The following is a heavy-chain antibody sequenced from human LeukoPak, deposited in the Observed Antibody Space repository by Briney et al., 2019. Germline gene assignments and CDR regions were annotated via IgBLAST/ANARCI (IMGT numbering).Heavy chain of an antibody. V-gene: IGHV3-7*05. D-gene: IGHD6-19*01. J-gene: IGHJ1*01. CDR1: GFTFSDFW. CDR2: INQEGSEK. CDR3: ARSGMAVAATPWD. Sequence: PGGSLRLSCAASGFTFSDFWMTWVRQAPGRGLEWVAHINQEGSEKYYVDSVRGRFTISRDNAKNSLCLQMNSLRAEDTAVYYCARSGMAVAATPWDWGQGTVVTVSS.